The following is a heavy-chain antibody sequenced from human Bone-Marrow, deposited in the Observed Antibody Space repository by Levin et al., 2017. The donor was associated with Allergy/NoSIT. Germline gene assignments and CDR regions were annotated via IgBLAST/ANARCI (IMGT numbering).Heavy chain of an antibody. CDR3: ACSHYGSGRFDS. Sequence: ESGPTLVKPTETLTLTCTVSGGSISGYHCNWLRQPPGKGLEWIGSIFYSGSTSYYPSLKSRVTISVDTSKNQFSLNLNSLTAADTAVYYCACSHYGSGRFDSWGQGILVTVSS. D-gene: IGHD3-10*01. CDR1: GGSISGYH. V-gene: IGHV4-59*08. CDR2: IFYSGST. J-gene: IGHJ4*02.